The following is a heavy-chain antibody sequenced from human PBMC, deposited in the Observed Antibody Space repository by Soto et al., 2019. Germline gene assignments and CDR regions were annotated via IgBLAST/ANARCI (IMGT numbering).Heavy chain of an antibody. CDR1: GFTFDDYA. J-gene: IGHJ4*02. CDR3: AKDLGYSYGSLDY. Sequence: PGGSLRLSCAASGFTFDDYAMHWVRQAPGKGLEWVSGISWNSGSIGYADSVKGRFTISRDNAKNSLYLQMNSLRAEDTALYYCAKDLGYSYGSLDYWGQGTLVTVSS. CDR2: ISWNSGSI. V-gene: IGHV3-9*01. D-gene: IGHD5-18*01.